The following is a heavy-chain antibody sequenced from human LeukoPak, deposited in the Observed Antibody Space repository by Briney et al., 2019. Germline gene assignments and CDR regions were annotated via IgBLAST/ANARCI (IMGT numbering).Heavy chain of an antibody. CDR1: GFTFSNYW. CDR2: IHRDGSEK. V-gene: IGHV3-7*01. Sequence: GGSLRLSCAASGFTFSNYWMTWVRQAPGKELEWVANIHRDGSEKKYVESVKGRFTISRDNAKNSLYLQMNSLRAEDTAVYYCARGGSESDYWGQGTLVTVSP. CDR3: ARGGSESDY. J-gene: IGHJ4*02.